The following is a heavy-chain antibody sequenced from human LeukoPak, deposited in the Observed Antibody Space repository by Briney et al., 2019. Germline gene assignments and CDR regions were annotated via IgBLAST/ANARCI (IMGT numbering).Heavy chain of an antibody. D-gene: IGHD1-14*01. CDR2: ISYDGSNK. Sequence: SGGSLRLSCAASGFTFSSYGMHWVRQAPGKGLEWVAVISYDGSNKYYADSVKGRFTISRDNSKNTLYLQMGSLRAEDTAVYYCAKGPTGTLYYYYGMDVWGQGTTVTVSS. V-gene: IGHV3-30*18. CDR1: GFTFSSYG. CDR3: AKGPTGTLYYYYGMDV. J-gene: IGHJ6*02.